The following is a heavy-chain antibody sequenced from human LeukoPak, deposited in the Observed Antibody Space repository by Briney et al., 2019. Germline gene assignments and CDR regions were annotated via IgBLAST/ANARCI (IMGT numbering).Heavy chain of an antibody. CDR1: GGTFSSYA. V-gene: IGHV1-69*04. J-gene: IGHJ2*01. Sequence: GASVKVSCKASGGTFSSYAISWVRQAPGQGLEWMGRITPILGIPNYAPKFQGRVTITADKSTTTAYMELSSLRSEDTAVYYCATEAIVVVTARDYRHFDLWGRGTLVTVSS. CDR3: ATEAIVVVTARDYRHFDL. D-gene: IGHD2-21*02. CDR2: ITPILGIP.